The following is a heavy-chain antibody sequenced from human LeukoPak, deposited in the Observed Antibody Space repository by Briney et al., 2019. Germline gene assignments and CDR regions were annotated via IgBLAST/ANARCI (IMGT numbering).Heavy chain of an antibody. CDR2: ISAYNGNT. D-gene: IGHD2-2*02. CDR3: ARPGADCGSAGCYTYPYYGLDV. J-gene: IGHJ6*02. V-gene: IGHV1-18*01. CDR1: GYSFSGHG. Sequence: GASVKVSCKASGYSFSGHGITWARQAPGQGLEWMGWISAYNGNTKYAQNLQGRVTMTTDISTSTAYMELRSLRSDDTAVYYCARPGADCGSAGCYTYPYYGLDVWGQGTTVTVSS.